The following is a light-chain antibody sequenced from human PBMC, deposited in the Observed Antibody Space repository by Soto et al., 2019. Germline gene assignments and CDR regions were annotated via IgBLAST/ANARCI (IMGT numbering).Light chain of an antibody. CDR1: QGINSW. J-gene: IGKJ4*01. CDR2: AAS. V-gene: IGKV1-12*01. CDR3: QQANSFPLT. Sequence: DIQMTQSPSFVSASVGDRVTITCRASQGINSWLAWYQQIPGKAPKLLIYAASSLQSGVPSRFSGSGSGTDFTLTISSLQPEDFATYYCQQANSFPLTFGGGTKVEIK.